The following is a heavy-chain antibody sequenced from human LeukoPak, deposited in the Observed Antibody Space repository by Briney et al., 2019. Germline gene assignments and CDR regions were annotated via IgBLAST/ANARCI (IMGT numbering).Heavy chain of an antibody. CDR2: ISSSSTI. Sequence: PGGSLRLSCAASGFTFSTYSMNWVRQAPGKGLEWLSYISSSSTIYYADSVKGRFTISRDNAKNSLYLQLNSLRADDTAVYYCARGGGAGSSLLFDYWRQGTLVTVSS. CDR3: ARGGGAGSSLLFDY. D-gene: IGHD6-6*01. CDR1: GFTFSTYS. J-gene: IGHJ4*02. V-gene: IGHV3-48*01.